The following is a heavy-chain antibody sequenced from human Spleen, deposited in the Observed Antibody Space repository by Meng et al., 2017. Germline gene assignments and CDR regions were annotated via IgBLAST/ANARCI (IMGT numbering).Heavy chain of an antibody. D-gene: IGHD3-9*01. J-gene: IGHJ5*02. Sequence: QVQLVQSGAEVKKPGASVKASCKASGYTFTTYTISWVRQAPGQGLEWMGRISAYNGNTNYAQKFQGRVTMTTDTSTSTAYMELRSLRSDDTAVYYCARETGVVGNYDIVTGYYMEWFDPWGQGTLVTVSS. CDR3: ARETGVVGNYDIVTGYYMEWFDP. CDR2: ISAYNGNT. CDR1: GYTFTTYT. V-gene: IGHV1-18*01.